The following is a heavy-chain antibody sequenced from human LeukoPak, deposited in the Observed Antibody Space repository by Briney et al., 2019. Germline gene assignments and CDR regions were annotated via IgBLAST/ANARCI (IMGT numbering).Heavy chain of an antibody. CDR1: GFTFNYY. J-gene: IGHJ4*02. D-gene: IGHD2-15*01. CDR2: ISSSGSTI. V-gene: IGHV3-11*04. CDR3: ARVRPYCSGGSCYSMDY. Sequence: GGSLRLSCAASGFTFNYYMSWIRQAPGKGLEWVSYISSSGSTIYYADSVKGRFTISRDNAKNSLYLQTNSLRAEDTAVYYCARVRPYCSGGSCYSMDYWGQGTLVTVSS.